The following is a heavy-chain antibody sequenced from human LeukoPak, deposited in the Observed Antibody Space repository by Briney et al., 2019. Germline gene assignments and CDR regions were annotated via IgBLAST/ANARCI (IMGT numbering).Heavy chain of an antibody. D-gene: IGHD6-13*01. Sequence: NPSETLSLTCTVSGGSISSYYWSWIRQPPGKGLEWIGYIYYSGSTNYNPSLKSRVTISVDTSKNQFSLKLSSVTAADTAVYYCAREGPYSSSRRGFDYWGQGTLVTVSS. CDR2: IYYSGST. J-gene: IGHJ4*02. CDR1: GGSISSYY. V-gene: IGHV4-59*01. CDR3: AREGPYSSSRRGFDY.